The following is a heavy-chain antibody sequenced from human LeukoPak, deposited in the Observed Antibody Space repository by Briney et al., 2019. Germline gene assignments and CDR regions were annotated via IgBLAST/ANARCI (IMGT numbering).Heavy chain of an antibody. D-gene: IGHD3-16*01. CDR1: GFSFKSYA. CDR2: ISESGDST. CDR3: AKQYVNR. J-gene: IGHJ5*02. Sequence: GGSLRLSCAASGFSFKSYAMNWVRQAPGKGLEWVSSISESGDSTHYADSVKGRFTISRDNSLNTLYLQMNGLTAEDTAVYYCAKQYVNRWGQGTLVTVSS. V-gene: IGHV3-23*01.